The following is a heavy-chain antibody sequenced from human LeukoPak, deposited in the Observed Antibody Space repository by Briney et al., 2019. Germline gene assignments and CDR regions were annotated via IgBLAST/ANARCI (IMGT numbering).Heavy chain of an antibody. D-gene: IGHD2-2*01. V-gene: IGHV4-34*01. CDR3: ARGTPSGYCSSTSCVVP. CDR1: GGSFSGYY. Sequence: SETLSLTCAVYGGSFSGYYWSWIRQPPGKGLEWIGEINHSGSTNYNPSLKSRVTISVDTSKNQFSLKLSSVTAADTAVYYCARGTPSGYCSSTSCVVPWGQGTLVTVSS. J-gene: IGHJ5*02. CDR2: INHSGST.